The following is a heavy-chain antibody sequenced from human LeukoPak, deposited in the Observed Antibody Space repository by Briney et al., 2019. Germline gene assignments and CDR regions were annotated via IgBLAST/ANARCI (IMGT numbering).Heavy chain of an antibody. Sequence: TGGSLRLSCAASGFTFSSHAMNWVRQAPGKGLEWVSAISGSGSTTYYADSVKGRFTISRDNSKNTLYLQMNSLRAEDTAVYYCAKDLVAGSYLEYFQHWGQGTLVTVSS. CDR3: AKDLVAGSYLEYFQH. D-gene: IGHD3-10*01. V-gene: IGHV3-23*01. J-gene: IGHJ1*01. CDR2: ISGSGSTT. CDR1: GFTFSSHA.